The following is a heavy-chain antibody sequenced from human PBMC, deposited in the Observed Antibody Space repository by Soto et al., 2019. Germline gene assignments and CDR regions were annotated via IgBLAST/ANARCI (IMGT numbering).Heavy chain of an antibody. Sequence: EVQLVESGGGLVQPGGSLRLSCAASGFTFTTYWMSWVRQAPGKGLAWVANIKQDGSEKYYVDSVKGRFTISRDNAKNSLYLQMNSLRAEDTAVYYCAREEYYDILTGTYYFGMDVWGRGTTVTVSS. CDR3: AREEYYDILTGTYYFGMDV. D-gene: IGHD3-9*01. V-gene: IGHV3-7*01. CDR1: GFTFTTYW. CDR2: IKQDGSEK. J-gene: IGHJ6*02.